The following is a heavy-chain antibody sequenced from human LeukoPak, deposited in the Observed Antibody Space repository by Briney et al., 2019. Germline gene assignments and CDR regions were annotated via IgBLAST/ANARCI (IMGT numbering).Heavy chain of an antibody. Sequence: SETLSLTCTVSGGSISSSSYYWGWIRQPPGKGLEWIGSIYYSGSTYYNPSLKSRVTISVDTSKNQFSLKLSSVTAADTAVYYCARREIVVVPAARGGWFGPWGQGTLVTVSS. CDR1: GGSISSSSYY. J-gene: IGHJ5*02. D-gene: IGHD2-2*01. CDR3: ARREIVVVPAARGGWFGP. CDR2: IYYSGST. V-gene: IGHV4-39*01.